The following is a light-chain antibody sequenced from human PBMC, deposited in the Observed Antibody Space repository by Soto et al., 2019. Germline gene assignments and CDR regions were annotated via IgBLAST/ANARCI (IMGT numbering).Light chain of an antibody. CDR3: QQRTDWVT. CDR2: EAS. CDR1: QSVRSY. Sequence: EIVLTQSPATLSLSPGERATLSCRASQSVRSYLAWYQQKPGQAPRLLIYEASNRATGIPARFSGSGSGTDFTLTISSLEPEDFAVYYCQQRTDWVTFGGGTKVEIK. V-gene: IGKV3-11*01. J-gene: IGKJ4*01.